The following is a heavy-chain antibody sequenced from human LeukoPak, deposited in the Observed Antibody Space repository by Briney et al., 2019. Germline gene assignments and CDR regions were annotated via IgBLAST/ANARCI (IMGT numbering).Heavy chain of an antibody. V-gene: IGHV4-34*01. D-gene: IGHD5-18*01. CDR1: GGSFSGYY. J-gene: IGHJ3*02. CDR2: INHSGST. Sequence: PSETLSLTCAVYGGSFSGYYWSWIRQPPGKGLEWIGEINHSGSTNYNPSLKSRVTISVDTSKNQFSLKLSSVTAADTAVYYCARRRYSYGYGHAFDIWGQGTMVTVSS. CDR3: ARRRYSYGYGHAFDI.